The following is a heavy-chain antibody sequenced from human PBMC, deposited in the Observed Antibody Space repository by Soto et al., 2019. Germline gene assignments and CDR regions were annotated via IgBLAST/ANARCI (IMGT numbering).Heavy chain of an antibody. J-gene: IGHJ4*02. CDR2: IDPSDSYT. CDR1: GYSFINYW. Sequence: PGEALKISWKGSGYSFINYWINWVRQMPGKGLEWMGRIDPSDSYTNYSPSFQGHVTISADKSISTAYLQWSSLRASDTAMYYCARHRIAATGPDYWGQGTLVTVSS. V-gene: IGHV5-10-1*01. D-gene: IGHD6-13*01. CDR3: ARHRIAATGPDY.